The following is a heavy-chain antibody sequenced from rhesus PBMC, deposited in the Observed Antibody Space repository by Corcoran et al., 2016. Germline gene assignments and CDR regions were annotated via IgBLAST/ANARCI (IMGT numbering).Heavy chain of an antibody. J-gene: IGHJ4*01. Sequence: QVQLQESGPGVVKPSETLSLTCAVSGGSISGYYLWSWIRQPPGQGLEWIGYIYGGSRDTSYNPSRKNRVTISKDTSKNQFSLKLSSVTAADTAVYYCARYTVATYHYWGQGVLVTVSS. D-gene: IGHD4-29*01. V-gene: IGHV4-106*01. CDR2: IYGGSRDT. CDR3: ARYTVATYHY. CDR1: GGSISGYYL.